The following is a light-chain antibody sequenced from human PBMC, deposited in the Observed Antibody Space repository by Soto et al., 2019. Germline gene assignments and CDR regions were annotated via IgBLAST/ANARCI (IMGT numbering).Light chain of an antibody. Sequence: SYELTQPPSVSVSPGQTASITCSGDKSGDKYACWYQQKPGQSPVLVIYQDSQRPSGIPERFSGSNSGNTATLTISGTQAMDEADYYCQAWDRSTVVFGGGTKLTVL. CDR2: QDS. V-gene: IGLV3-1*01. CDR1: KSGDKY. J-gene: IGLJ3*02. CDR3: QAWDRSTVV.